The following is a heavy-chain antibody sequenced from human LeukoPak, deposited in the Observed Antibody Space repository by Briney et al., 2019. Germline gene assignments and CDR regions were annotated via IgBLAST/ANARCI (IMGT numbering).Heavy chain of an antibody. Sequence: ASVKVSCKASGYTFTGYYMHWVRQAPGQGLEWMGWINPNSGGTNYAQKFQGRVTMTRDTSISTAYMELSRLRSDDTAVYYCAGDYLYRVQWGDIVATSYTPVGAFGFDPWGQGTLVTVSS. CDR1: GYTFTGYY. CDR3: AGDYLYRVQWGDIVATSYTPVGAFGFDP. V-gene: IGHV1-2*02. D-gene: IGHD5-12*01. J-gene: IGHJ5*02. CDR2: INPNSGGT.